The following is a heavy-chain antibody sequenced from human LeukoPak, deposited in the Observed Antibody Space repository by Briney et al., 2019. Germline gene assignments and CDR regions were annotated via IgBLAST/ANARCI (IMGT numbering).Heavy chain of an antibody. V-gene: IGHV3-33*01. CDR3: ATRSPHFDY. CDR2: IWYDGSNK. J-gene: IGHJ4*02. D-gene: IGHD2-15*01. Sequence: GGSLRLSCAASGFTFSSYGMHWVRQAPGKGLEWVAVIWYDGSNKYYADSVKGRFTVSRDNSKNTLYLQMNSLRAEDTAVYYCATRSPHFDYWGQGTLVTVSS. CDR1: GFTFSSYG.